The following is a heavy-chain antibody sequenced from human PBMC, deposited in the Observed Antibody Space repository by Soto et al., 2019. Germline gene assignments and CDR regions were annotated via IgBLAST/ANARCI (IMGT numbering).Heavy chain of an antibody. CDR1: GFTFSTYW. D-gene: IGHD3-22*01. CDR2: IKEDGSEK. CDR3: ARGWGYFDSSGFPYLYAMDV. Sequence: GGSLRLSCAASGFTFSTYWMSWVRQAPGKGLEWVANIKEDGSEKYYVDSVEGRFTISRDNAKNPLYLQMTSLRAEDTALYYCARGWGYFDSSGFPYLYAMDVWGQGTTVTVSS. J-gene: IGHJ6*02. V-gene: IGHV3-7*01.